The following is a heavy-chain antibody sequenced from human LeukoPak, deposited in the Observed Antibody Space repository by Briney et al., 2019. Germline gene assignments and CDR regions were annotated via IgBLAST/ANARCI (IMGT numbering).Heavy chain of an antibody. D-gene: IGHD4-23*01. CDR2: IYGDGSFT. CDR1: GFTFSNFW. CDR3: AKTPRATVVTHYGY. V-gene: IGHV3-74*01. J-gene: IGHJ4*02. Sequence: PGGSLRLSCAASGFTFSNFWMHRVRQAPGKGLVWVALIYGDGSFTRYADSVKGRFTISRDNAKNTVYLQMNSLRAEDTAVYYCAKTPRATVVTHYGYWGQGTLVTVSS.